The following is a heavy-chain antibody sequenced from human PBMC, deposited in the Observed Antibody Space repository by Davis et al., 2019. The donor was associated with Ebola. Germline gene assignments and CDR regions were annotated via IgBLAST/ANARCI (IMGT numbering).Heavy chain of an antibody. D-gene: IGHD4-11*01. CDR2: MNPNSGNT. V-gene: IGHV1-8*01. CDR1: GYTFTSYD. Sequence: ASVKVSCKASGYTFTSYDITWVRQATGQGLEWMGWMNPNSGNTGYAQKFQGRVTLTRSTSISTAYMELSRLRSDDTAVYYCARGSNYHYYYGMDVWGQGTTVTVSS. J-gene: IGHJ6*02. CDR3: ARGSNYHYYYGMDV.